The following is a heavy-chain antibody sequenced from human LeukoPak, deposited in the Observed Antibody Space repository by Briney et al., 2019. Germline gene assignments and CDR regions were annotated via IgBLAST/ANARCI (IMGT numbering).Heavy chain of an antibody. CDR2: IYYSGST. Sequence: SETLSLTCTVSGGSISSYYWSWIRQPPGKGLEWIGYIYYSGSTNYNPSPKSRVTISVDTSKNQFSLKLSSVTAADTAVYYCARGSLWELSLNWFDPWGQGTLVTVSS. D-gene: IGHD1-26*01. V-gene: IGHV4-59*01. J-gene: IGHJ5*02. CDR3: ARGSLWELSLNWFDP. CDR1: GGSISSYY.